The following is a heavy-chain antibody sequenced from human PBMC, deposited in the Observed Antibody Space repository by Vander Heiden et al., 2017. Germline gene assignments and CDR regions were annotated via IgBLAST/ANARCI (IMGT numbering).Heavy chain of an antibody. D-gene: IGHD4-17*01. CDR1: GFTFSSYW. CDR3: ARFPADYGGYYYYYGMDV. V-gene: IGHV3-7*01. J-gene: IGHJ6*02. Sequence: EVQLVESGGGLVQPGGSLRLSCAASGFTFSSYWMSWVRQAPGKGLEWVANIKQDGSEKYYVDSVKGRFTISRDNAKNSLYLQMNSLRAEDTAVYYCARFPADYGGYYYYYGMDVWGQGTTVTVSS. CDR2: IKQDGSEK.